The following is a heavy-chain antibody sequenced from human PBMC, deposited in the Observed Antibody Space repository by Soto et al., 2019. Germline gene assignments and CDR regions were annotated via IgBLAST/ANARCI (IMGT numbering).Heavy chain of an antibody. V-gene: IGHV1-18*01. CDR1: GYTFTSYG. CDR2: ISAYNGNT. J-gene: IGHJ4*02. D-gene: IGHD2-15*01. CDR3: ARVPSLDCSGGGCYIG. Sequence: GASVKVSCKASGYTFTSYGISWVRQAPGQGLEWMGWISAYNGNTNYAQKLQGRVTMTTDTSTSTAYMELRSLRSDDTAVYYCARVPSLDCSGGGCYIGWGQGTLVTVSS.